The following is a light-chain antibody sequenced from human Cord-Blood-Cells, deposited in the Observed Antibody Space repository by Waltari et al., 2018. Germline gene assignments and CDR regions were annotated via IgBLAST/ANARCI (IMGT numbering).Light chain of an antibody. CDR3: QQYDNLPLT. CDR2: DVS. V-gene: IGKV1-33*01. CDR1: QDISNY. Sequence: DIQMTQYPSSLSASVGDRVTITCQASQDISNYLNWYQQKPGKAPKLLIYDVSNVETEIPSRFSGRGSETDFNFNISGLQPEDIATYYCQQYDNLPLTFGGGTKVEIK. J-gene: IGKJ4*01.